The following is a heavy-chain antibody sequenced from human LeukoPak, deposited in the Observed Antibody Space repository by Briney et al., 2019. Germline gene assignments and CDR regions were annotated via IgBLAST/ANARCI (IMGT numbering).Heavy chain of an antibody. V-gene: IGHV1-2*02. CDR2: INPHSGGT. D-gene: IGHD3-22*01. Sequence: SVKVSCKASGYTFTGYYIHWVRQAPGQGLEWMGWINPHSGGTNYAQKFQGGVTMTRDTSITTAYMELSSLRSDDTAVYYCASGVIKYYDSSGYYRPMDYWGQGTLVTVSS. CDR3: ASGVIKYYDSSGYYRPMDY. CDR1: GYTFTGYY. J-gene: IGHJ4*02.